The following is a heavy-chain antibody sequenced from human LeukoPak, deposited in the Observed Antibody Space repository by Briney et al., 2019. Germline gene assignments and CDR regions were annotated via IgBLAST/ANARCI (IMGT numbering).Heavy chain of an antibody. CDR3: ARGRRRSGYDYGLGYFDY. CDR2: INHSGST. Sequence: SSETLSLTCAVYGGSFSGYYWSWIRQPPGKGLEWIGEINHSGSTNYNPSLKSRVTISVDTSKNQFSLKLSSVTAADTAVYYCARGRRRSGYDYGLGYFDYWGKGTLVTVSS. V-gene: IGHV4-34*01. D-gene: IGHD5-12*01. J-gene: IGHJ4*02. CDR1: GGSFSGYY.